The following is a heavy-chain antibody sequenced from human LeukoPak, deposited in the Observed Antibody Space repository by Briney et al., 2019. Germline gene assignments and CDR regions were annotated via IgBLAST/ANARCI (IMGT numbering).Heavy chain of an antibody. CDR3: AKQGSLPHDAFDI. D-gene: IGHD5/OR15-5a*01. Sequence: GGSLRLSCAASGLTFSSYAMSWVRQAPGKGLEWVSGISGSGGSTFYADSVEGRFTISRDNSKNTLYLQMNSLRAEDTAVYYCAKQGSLPHDAFDIWGQGTMVTISS. CDR2: ISGSGGST. V-gene: IGHV3-23*01. CDR1: GLTFSSYA. J-gene: IGHJ3*02.